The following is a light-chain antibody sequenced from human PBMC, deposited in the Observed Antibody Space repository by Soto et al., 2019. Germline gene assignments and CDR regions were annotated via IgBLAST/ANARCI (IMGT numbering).Light chain of an antibody. Sequence: QSALTQPASVSGSPGQSITISCTGTTSDVGGYNSVSWYQQHPGKAPELMIYDVSNRPSGISYRFSGSKSGNTASLTISGLQAEDEADYYCSSRTRTSTRVFGTGTKVTVL. CDR2: DVS. CDR3: SSRTRTSTRV. J-gene: IGLJ1*01. CDR1: TSDVGGYNS. V-gene: IGLV2-14*01.